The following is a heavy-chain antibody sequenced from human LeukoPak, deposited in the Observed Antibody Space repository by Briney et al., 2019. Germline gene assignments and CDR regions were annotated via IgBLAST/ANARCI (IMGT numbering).Heavy chain of an antibody. Sequence: SETLSLTCTVSGGSISSYYWSWIRQPPGKGLEWIGEIYHSGSTNYNPTLKSRVTMSVDKSRNQFSLSLTSVTAADTAVYYCARGEQYGSGTVQFDYWGQGTLVTVSS. D-gene: IGHD3-10*01. CDR2: IYHSGST. CDR3: ARGEQYGSGTVQFDY. CDR1: GGSISSYY. J-gene: IGHJ4*02. V-gene: IGHV4-59*12.